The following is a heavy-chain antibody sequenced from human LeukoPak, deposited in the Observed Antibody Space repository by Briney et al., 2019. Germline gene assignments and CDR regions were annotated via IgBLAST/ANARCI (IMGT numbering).Heavy chain of an antibody. Sequence: GGSLRLSCAASGFTFSSYGMHWVRQAPGKGLEWVAVIWYDGSNKYYADSVKGRFTISRDNSKNTLYLQMNSLRAEDTAVYYCGRGDGYSHDAFDIWGQGTRATVSA. D-gene: IGHD5-24*01. V-gene: IGHV3-33*01. J-gene: IGHJ3*02. CDR2: IWYDGSNK. CDR1: GFTFSSYG. CDR3: GRGDGYSHDAFDI.